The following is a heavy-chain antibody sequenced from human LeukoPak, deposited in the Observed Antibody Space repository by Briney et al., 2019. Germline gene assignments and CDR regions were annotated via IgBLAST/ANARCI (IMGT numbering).Heavy chain of an antibody. CDR2: IYTSGST. Sequence: PSETLSLTCTVSGGSISGGSYYWSWIRQPAGKGLEWIGRIYTSGSTNYNPSLKSRVTISVDTSKNQFSLKLSSVTAADTAVYYCARHARGYYDILTGYSDPYYFDYWGQGTLVTVSS. D-gene: IGHD3-9*01. CDR3: ARHARGYYDILTGYSDPYYFDY. CDR1: GGSISGGSYY. J-gene: IGHJ4*02. V-gene: IGHV4-61*02.